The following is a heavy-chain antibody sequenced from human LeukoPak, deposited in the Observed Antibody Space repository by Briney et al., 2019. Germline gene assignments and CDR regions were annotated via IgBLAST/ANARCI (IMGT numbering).Heavy chain of an antibody. CDR2: INAYNGNT. CDR3: RLLWFGESNYYYMDV. V-gene: IGHV1-18*01. D-gene: IGHD3-10*01. J-gene: IGHJ6*03. CDR1: GYTFTSYG. Sequence: GASVKVSCKASGYTFTSYGISWVRQAPGQGLEWMGWINAYNGNTNYARKLQGRVTMTTDTSTSTAYMELRSLRSDDTAVYYCRLLWFGESNYYYMDVWGKGTTVTVSS.